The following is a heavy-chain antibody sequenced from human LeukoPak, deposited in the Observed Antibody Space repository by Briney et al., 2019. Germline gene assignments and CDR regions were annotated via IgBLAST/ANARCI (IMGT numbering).Heavy chain of an antibody. CDR3: ARPPDRDSSGYSDAFDI. J-gene: IGHJ3*02. Sequence: SVKVSCKASGGTFSSYAISWVRQARGQGLEWMGGIIPIFGTANYAQKFQGRVTITADESTSTAYMELSSLRSEDTAVYYCARPPDRDSSGYSDAFDIWGQGTMVTVSS. CDR2: IIPIFGTA. CDR1: GGTFSSYA. D-gene: IGHD3-22*01. V-gene: IGHV1-69*01.